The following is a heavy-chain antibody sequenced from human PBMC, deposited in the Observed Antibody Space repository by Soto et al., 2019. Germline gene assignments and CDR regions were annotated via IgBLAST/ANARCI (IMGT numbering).Heavy chain of an antibody. CDR1: GGSISSSNW. CDR2: IYHSGST. J-gene: IGHJ6*02. V-gene: IGHV4-4*02. Sequence: PSETLSLTCAVSGGSISSSNWWSWVRQPPGKGLEWIGEIYHSGSTNYNPSLKSRVTISVDKSKNQFSLKLSSVTAADTAVYYCASRNYGSGIGMDVWGQGTTVTVSS. D-gene: IGHD3-10*01. CDR3: ASRNYGSGIGMDV.